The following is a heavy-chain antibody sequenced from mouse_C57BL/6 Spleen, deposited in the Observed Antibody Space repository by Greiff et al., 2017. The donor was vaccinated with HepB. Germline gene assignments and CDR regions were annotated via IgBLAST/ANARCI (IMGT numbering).Heavy chain of an antibody. J-gene: IGHJ3*01. D-gene: IGHD2-3*01. Sequence: DVQLVESGEGLVKPGGSLKLSCAASGFTFSSYAMSWVRQTPEKRLEWVAYISSGGDYIYYADTVKGRFTISRDNARNTLYLQMSSLKSEDTAMYYCTREGDGYPWFAYWGQGTLVTVSA. CDR2: ISSGGDYI. V-gene: IGHV5-9-1*02. CDR1: GFTFSSYA. CDR3: TREGDGYPWFAY.